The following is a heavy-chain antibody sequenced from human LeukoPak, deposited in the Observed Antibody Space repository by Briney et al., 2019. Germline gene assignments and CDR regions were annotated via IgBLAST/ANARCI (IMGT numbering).Heavy chain of an antibody. CDR3: ARATVDTAMVTA. CDR1: GGTFSSYA. CDR2: IIPIFGIA. J-gene: IGHJ4*02. V-gene: IGHV1-69*04. Sequence: GASVKVSCKASGGTFSSYAISWVRQAPGQGLEWMGRIIPIFGIANYAQKFQGRVTITADKSTSTAYMELSSLRSEDTAVYYCARATVDTAMVTAWGQGTLVTVSS. D-gene: IGHD5-18*01.